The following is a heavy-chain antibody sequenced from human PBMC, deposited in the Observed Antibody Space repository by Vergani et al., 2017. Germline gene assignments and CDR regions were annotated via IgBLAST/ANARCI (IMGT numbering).Heavy chain of an antibody. CDR1: GGSINPSSSF. V-gene: IGHV4-39*01. Sequence: QLQLQESGPGLVKPSETLSLICTVSGGSINPSSSFWGWIRQSPGKGLEWIGSINYVGRTYYIPSLQSRATVFVDTSKNQFSLNLTSVTAADTAVYYCARHLAYCGGDCYPYYYGMDVWGQGTTVTVSS. CDR3: ARHLAYCGGDCYPYYYGMDV. D-gene: IGHD2-21*02. CDR2: INYVGRT. J-gene: IGHJ6*02.